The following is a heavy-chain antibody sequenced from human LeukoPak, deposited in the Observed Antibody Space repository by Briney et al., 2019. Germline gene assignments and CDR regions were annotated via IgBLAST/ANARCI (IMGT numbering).Heavy chain of an antibody. D-gene: IGHD6-19*01. V-gene: IGHV3-9*01. CDR1: GFTLDDYA. CDR2: ISWNSGSI. Sequence: PGGSLRLSCAASGFTLDDYAMHWVRQAPGKGLEWVSGISWNSGSIGYADSVKGRFTISRDNAKNSLYLQMNSLRAEDTALYYCAKGALISSGWEDNWFDPWGQGTLVTVSS. CDR3: AKGALISSGWEDNWFDP. J-gene: IGHJ5*02.